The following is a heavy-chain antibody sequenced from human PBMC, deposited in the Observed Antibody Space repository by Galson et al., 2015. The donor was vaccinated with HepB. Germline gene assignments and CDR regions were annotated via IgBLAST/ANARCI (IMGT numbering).Heavy chain of an antibody. Sequence: SLRLSCAASGFTFSSYTMHWVRQAPGKGLEWAAVISYDGSNKYYADSVKGRFTISRDNSKNTLYLQMNSLRAEDTAVYYCARGRVEYSSSSPLDYWGQGTLVTVSS. CDR2: ISYDGSNK. CDR1: GFTFSSYT. V-gene: IGHV3-30-3*01. CDR3: ARGRVEYSSSSPLDY. J-gene: IGHJ4*02. D-gene: IGHD6-6*01.